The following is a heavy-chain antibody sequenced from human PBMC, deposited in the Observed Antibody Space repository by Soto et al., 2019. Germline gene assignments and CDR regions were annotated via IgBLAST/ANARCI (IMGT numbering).Heavy chain of an antibody. CDR2: ILPIFGTA. CDR3: ARDKTTRGYYGMDV. J-gene: IGHJ6*02. V-gene: IGHV1-69*13. D-gene: IGHD4-17*01. Sequence: SVKVSCKASGNTFSTYAISWVRQAPGQGLGWMGGILPIFGTANYAQKFQGRVTVTADESTRTAYMELSSVTAADTAVYYCARDKTTRGYYGMDVWGQGTTVTVSS. CDR1: GNTFSTYA.